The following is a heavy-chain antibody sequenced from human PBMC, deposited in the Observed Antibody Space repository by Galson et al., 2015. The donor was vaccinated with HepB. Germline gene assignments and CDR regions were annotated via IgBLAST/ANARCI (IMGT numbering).Heavy chain of an antibody. Sequence: SVKVSCKASGYTFTSYYMHWVQQAPGQGLEWMGIINPSGGSTSYAQKFQGRVTMTRDTSTSTVYMELSSLRSEDTAVYYCARAAPIGGWFDPWGQGTLVTVSS. V-gene: IGHV1-46*01. J-gene: IGHJ5*02. CDR1: GYTFTSYY. CDR3: ARAAPIGGWFDP. CDR2: INPSGGST.